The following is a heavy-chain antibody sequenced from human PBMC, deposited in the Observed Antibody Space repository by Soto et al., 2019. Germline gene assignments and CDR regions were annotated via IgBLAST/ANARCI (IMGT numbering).Heavy chain of an antibody. V-gene: IGHV3-21*01. J-gene: IGHJ4*02. D-gene: IGHD1-26*01. CDR2: ISSSSSYI. CDR3: ALSGSYLGGSGYFDY. CDR1: GFTFSSYS. Sequence: EVQLVESGGGLVKPGGSLRLSCAASGFTFSSYSMNWVRQAPGKGLEWVSSISSSSSYIYYADSVKGRFTISRDNAKNSLYLQMNSLRAEDTAVYYCALSGSYLGGSGYFDYWGQGTLVTVSS.